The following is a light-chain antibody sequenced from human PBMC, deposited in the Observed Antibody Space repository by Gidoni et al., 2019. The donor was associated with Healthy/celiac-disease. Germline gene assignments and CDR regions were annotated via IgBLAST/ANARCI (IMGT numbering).Light chain of an antibody. CDR2: GAS. Sequence: EIVLTQSPGTLSLSPGERATLSCRASQSVSSSYLAWYQQKPGQAPRLLSYGASSRATGIPDRFSGSGSGTDFTLTISRLEPEDFAVYYCQLLGSSTLFTFGPGTKVDIK. J-gene: IGKJ3*01. CDR1: QSVSSSY. CDR3: QLLGSSTLFT. V-gene: IGKV3-20*01.